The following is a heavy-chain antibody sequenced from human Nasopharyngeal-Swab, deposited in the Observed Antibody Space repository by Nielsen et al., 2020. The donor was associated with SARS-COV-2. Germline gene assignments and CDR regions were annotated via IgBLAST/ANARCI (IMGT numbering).Heavy chain of an antibody. CDR2: IYYSGST. V-gene: IGHV4-39*01. CDR1: AGSISSSSYY. D-gene: IGHD6-19*01. CDR3: ARHRIAVAGTESPPDDGMDV. J-gene: IGHJ6*02. Sequence: SQTLSLTCTLSAGSISSSSYYWGWIRQPPGKGLERIGSIYYSGSTYYNPSLTSRATISVDTSKNQFSLKLSAVTAADTAVYYCARHRIAVAGTESPPDDGMDVWGRGTTVTVSS.